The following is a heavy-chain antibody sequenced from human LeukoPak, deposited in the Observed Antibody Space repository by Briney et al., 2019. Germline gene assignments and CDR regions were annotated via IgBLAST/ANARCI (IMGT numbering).Heavy chain of an antibody. CDR2: ISSSSSYI. Sequence: GGSLRLSCAASGFTFSSYSMNWVRQAPGKGLEWVSSISSSSSYIYYADSVKGRFTISRDNAKNSLYLQMNSLRAEDTAVYYCARDRHYYDSSGYYLLPDYWGQGTLVTVSS. J-gene: IGHJ4*02. V-gene: IGHV3-21*01. CDR1: GFTFSSYS. D-gene: IGHD3-22*01. CDR3: ARDRHYYDSSGYYLLPDY.